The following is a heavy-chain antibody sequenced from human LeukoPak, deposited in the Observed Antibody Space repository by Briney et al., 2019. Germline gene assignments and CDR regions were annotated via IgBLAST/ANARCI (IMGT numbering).Heavy chain of an antibody. D-gene: IGHD2-2*01. CDR3: ARDIVVVPAAIGVGSDY. CDR1: GYTFTSYG. Sequence: ASVKVSCKASGYTFTSYGISWVRQAPGQGLEWMGWISAYNGNTNYAQKLQGRVTMTTDTSTSTAYMELRSLRSDDTAVYYCARDIVVVPAAIGVGSDYWGQGTLVTASS. V-gene: IGHV1-18*01. J-gene: IGHJ4*02. CDR2: ISAYNGNT.